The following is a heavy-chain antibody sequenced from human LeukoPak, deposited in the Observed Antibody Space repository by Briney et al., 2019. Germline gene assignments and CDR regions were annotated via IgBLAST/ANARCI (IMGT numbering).Heavy chain of an antibody. V-gene: IGHV2-5*01. J-gene: IGHJ4*02. CDR3: AHRRATTVASRVYYFDY. CDR1: GFSLITSGVG. Sequence: SGPTLVKPTQTLTLTCSFSGFSLITSGVGVGWIRQPPGKALEWLALIYWNDDQRYSPSLKSRLTITKDTSKNQVVLTMTNMDPVDTATYYCAHRRATTVASRVYYFDYWGQGTLVTVSS. D-gene: IGHD4-23*01. CDR2: IYWNDDQ.